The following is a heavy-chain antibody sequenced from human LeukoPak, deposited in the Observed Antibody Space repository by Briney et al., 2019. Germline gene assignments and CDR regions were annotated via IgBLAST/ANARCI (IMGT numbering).Heavy chain of an antibody. Sequence: GGSLRLSCAASGFTFSSYAMSWVRQAPGKGLVWVSRIKSDGITITYADSVKGRFTISRDNAKNTLYLQMNSLRAEGTAVYYCLRDLNWSLDQWGQGTLVTVSS. D-gene: IGHD1-20*01. V-gene: IGHV3-74*01. CDR3: LRDLNWSLDQ. CDR2: IKSDGITI. CDR1: GFTFSSYA. J-gene: IGHJ4*02.